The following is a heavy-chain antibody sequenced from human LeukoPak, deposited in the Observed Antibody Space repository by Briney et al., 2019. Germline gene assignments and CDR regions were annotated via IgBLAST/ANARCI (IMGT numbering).Heavy chain of an antibody. CDR2: ISYSGST. Sequence: SETLSLTCTVSGVSISTYSWSWIRQPPGKGLEWIGYISYSGSTSYNPSLRSRVTISVDTSKNQFSLKLSSVTAADTAVYYCARDIAAAGTGFDYWGQGTLVTVSS. CDR1: GVSISTYS. V-gene: IGHV4-59*12. CDR3: ARDIAAAGTGFDY. D-gene: IGHD6-13*01. J-gene: IGHJ4*02.